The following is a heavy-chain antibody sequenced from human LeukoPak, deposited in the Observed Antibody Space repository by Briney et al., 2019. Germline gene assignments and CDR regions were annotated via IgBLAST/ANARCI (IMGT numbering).Heavy chain of an antibody. V-gene: IGHV3-7*03. J-gene: IGHJ6*04. CDR1: GFTFSSYW. Sequence: PGGSLRLSCAASGFTFSSYWMSWVCQAPGKGLGWVANIKQDGSEKSYVDSVKGRFTISTDNAKTSLYLQMNSLRAEDTAVYYCARVIGGRNIVVVPAAKWDYYYGMDVWGKGTTVTVSS. CDR2: IKQDGSEK. D-gene: IGHD2-2*01. CDR3: ARVIGGRNIVVVPAAKWDYYYGMDV.